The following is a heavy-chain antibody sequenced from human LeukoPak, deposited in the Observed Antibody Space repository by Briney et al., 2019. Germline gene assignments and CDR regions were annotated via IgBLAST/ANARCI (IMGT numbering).Heavy chain of an antibody. V-gene: IGHV3-23*01. CDR3: AKKPTYYYGSGSYRPPGYFDY. D-gene: IGHD3-10*01. CDR1: GFTFSSYA. Sequence: GGSLRLSCAASGFTFSSYAMSWVRQAPGKGLEWVSAISGSGGSTYYADSVKGRFTISRDNSKSTLYLQMNSLRAEDTAVYYCAKKPTYYYGSGSYRPPGYFDYWGQGTLVTVSS. J-gene: IGHJ4*02. CDR2: ISGSGGST.